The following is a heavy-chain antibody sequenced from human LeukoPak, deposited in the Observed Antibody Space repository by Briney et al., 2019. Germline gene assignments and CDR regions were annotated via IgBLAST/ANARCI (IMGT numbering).Heavy chain of an antibody. CDR3: AREGRWFYDSSGPEAGDAFDI. J-gene: IGHJ3*02. CDR1: GGSISSYY. CDR2: IYSSGST. Sequence: SETLSLTCTVSGGSISSYYCSWIRQPPGKGREWIGYIYSSGSTNYNTSLKSRVTISVDTSKNQFSLKLSSVTAADTAVYYCAREGRWFYDSSGPEAGDAFDIWGQGTMVTVSS. D-gene: IGHD3-22*01. V-gene: IGHV4-59*01.